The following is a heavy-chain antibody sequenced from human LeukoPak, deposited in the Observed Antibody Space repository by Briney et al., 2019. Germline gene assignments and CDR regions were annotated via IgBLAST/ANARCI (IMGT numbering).Heavy chain of an antibody. J-gene: IGHJ4*02. CDR3: ARIFYYFDY. CDR2: IYYSGST. Sequence: SETLSLTCTVSGGSISSSSYYWGWIRQPPGRGLEWIGSIYYSGSTYYNPSLKSRVTISVDTSKNQFSLKPSSVTAADTAVYYCARIFYYFDYWGQGTLVTVSS. D-gene: IGHD3-9*01. V-gene: IGHV4-39*07. CDR1: GGSISSSSYY.